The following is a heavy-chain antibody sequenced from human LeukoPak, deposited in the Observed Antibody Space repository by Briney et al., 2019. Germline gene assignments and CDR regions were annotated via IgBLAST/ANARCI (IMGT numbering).Heavy chain of an antibody. J-gene: IGHJ6*03. CDR1: GFTFSSYA. CDR3: AKAGLRLYYYYYMDV. CDR2: ISGSGGST. D-gene: IGHD2-8*02. Sequence: GGSLRLSCAASGFTFSSYAMSWVRQAPGKGREWVSAISGSGGSTYYADSVKGRFTISRDNSENTLYLQMNSLRAEDAAVYYCAKAGLRLYYYYYMDVWGKGTTVTVSS. V-gene: IGHV3-23*01.